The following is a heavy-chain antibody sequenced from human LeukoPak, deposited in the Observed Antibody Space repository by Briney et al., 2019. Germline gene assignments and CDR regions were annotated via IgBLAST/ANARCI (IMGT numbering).Heavy chain of an antibody. CDR3: AKSGAALAGPFDY. V-gene: IGHV3-23*01. CDR2: FSGRGGST. D-gene: IGHD6-19*01. CDR1: GFTFSSYG. J-gene: IGHJ4*02. Sequence: GGSLRLSCAASGFTFSSYGMSWVRQAPGKGLEWVSAFSGRGGSTYYADSVKGRFTISRDNSKNTLYLQMNSLRAEDTAVHYCAKSGAALAGPFDYWGQGTLVTVSS.